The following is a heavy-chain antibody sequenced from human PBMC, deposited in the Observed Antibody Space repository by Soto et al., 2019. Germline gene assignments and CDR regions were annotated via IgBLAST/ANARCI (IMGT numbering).Heavy chain of an antibody. Sequence: QVQLVQSGAEVKKPGSSVKVSCKASGGTFSSYAISWVRQAPGQGLEWMGGIIPIFGTANYAQKFQGRVTITADESTSRAYMELSSLRSEDTAVYYCARTKPGYCISTSCPNHFDYWGQGTLVTVSS. V-gene: IGHV1-69*12. D-gene: IGHD2-2*01. CDR2: IIPIFGTA. CDR3: ARTKPGYCISTSCPNHFDY. J-gene: IGHJ4*02. CDR1: GGTFSSYA.